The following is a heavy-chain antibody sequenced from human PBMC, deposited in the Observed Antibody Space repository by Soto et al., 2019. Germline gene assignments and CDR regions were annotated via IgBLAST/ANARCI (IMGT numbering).Heavy chain of an antibody. D-gene: IGHD3-10*01. V-gene: IGHV1-69*01. J-gene: IGHJ4*02. Sequence: QVQLVQSGAEVKKPGYSVKVSCNASGVTFSSHVFNWVRQAPGQGLEWMGGIMPIIGTANYAQKFQGRVTITADESTSRAYMTLSSLRSEDTAVYSCVRDLEFRDGNISHLDYWGQGTLVTVSS. CDR3: VRDLEFRDGNISHLDY. CDR2: IMPIIGTA. CDR1: GVTFSSHV.